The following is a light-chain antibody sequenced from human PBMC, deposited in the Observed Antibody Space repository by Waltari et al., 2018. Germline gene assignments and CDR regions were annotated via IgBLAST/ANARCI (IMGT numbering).Light chain of an antibody. CDR2: DVS. CDR3: CSHAGSGTFWV. CDR1: SRDVGGYNY. Sequence: QSVLTQPASVSGSPGQSITISCTGTSRDVGGYNYVSWYQRHPGKAPKVMIFDVSKRPSGVSDRFSGSKSGNTASLTISGLQAEDEADYYCCSHAGSGTFWVFGGGTKLTVL. J-gene: IGLJ2*01. V-gene: IGLV2-23*02.